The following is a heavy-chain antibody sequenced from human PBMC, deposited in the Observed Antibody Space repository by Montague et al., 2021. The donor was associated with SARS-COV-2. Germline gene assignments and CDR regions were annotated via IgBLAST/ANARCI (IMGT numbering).Heavy chain of an antibody. CDR1: GDSITSDVSY. Sequence: TLSLTCTVSGDSITSDVSYWSWIRQPAGKGLEWIGRIYTTGSTNYNPSLKSRLTISLDTSKNQFSLKLSSVTAADTAVYYRARVRAVPAAMRIFSLGRSYYGMDVWSQGTTVTVSS. J-gene: IGHJ6*02. V-gene: IGHV4-61*02. CDR2: IYTTGST. D-gene: IGHD2-2*01. CDR3: ARVRAVPAAMRIFSLGRSYYGMDV.